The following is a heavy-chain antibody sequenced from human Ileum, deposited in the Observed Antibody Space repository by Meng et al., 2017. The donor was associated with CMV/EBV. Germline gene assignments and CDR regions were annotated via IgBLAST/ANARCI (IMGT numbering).Heavy chain of an antibody. V-gene: IGHV4-61*08. CDR1: GGSVSSGAFY. Sequence: GSLRLSCTVSGGSVSSGAFYWSWIRQPPGKGLEWIGYTYYSGTTNYNPSLKSRVTMSVDKSKNQFSLSLSSVTAADTAIYYCARSYTGYAPFGNWGQGTLVTVSS. D-gene: IGHD5-12*01. CDR2: TYYSGTT. J-gene: IGHJ4*02. CDR3: ARSYTGYAPFGN.